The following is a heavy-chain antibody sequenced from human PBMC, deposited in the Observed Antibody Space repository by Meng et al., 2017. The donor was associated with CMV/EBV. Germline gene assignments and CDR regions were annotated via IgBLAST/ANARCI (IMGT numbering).Heavy chain of an antibody. CDR1: GYSFTSYW. CDR3: ASSVTTAGFDY. Sequence: GGSLRLSCKGSGYSFTSYWIGWVRQMPGKGLEWMGIIYPGDSGTRYSPSFQGQVTISADKSISTAYLQWSSLKASDTAMYYCASSVTTAGFDYWGQGTLVTVSS. V-gene: IGHV5-51*01. CDR2: IYPGDSGT. J-gene: IGHJ4*02. D-gene: IGHD4-11*01.